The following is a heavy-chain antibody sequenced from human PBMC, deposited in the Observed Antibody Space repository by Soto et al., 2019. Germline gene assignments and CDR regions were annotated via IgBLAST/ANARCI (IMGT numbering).Heavy chain of an antibody. V-gene: IGHV3-23*01. Sequence: AGGSLRLSCAASGFTSTNYVMNWFRQAPGKGPEWVSSISGSGTTTFYADSVKGRFIISRDNSKNTLYLQMNSLRAEDTALYYCAKDRVGGVPDAFDIWGQGTMVTVS. CDR1: GFTSTNYV. CDR2: ISGSGTTT. D-gene: IGHD2-8*01. CDR3: AKDRVGGVPDAFDI. J-gene: IGHJ3*02.